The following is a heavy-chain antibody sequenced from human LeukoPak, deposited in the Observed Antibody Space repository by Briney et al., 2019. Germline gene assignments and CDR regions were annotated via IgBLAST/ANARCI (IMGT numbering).Heavy chain of an antibody. Sequence: GRSLRLSCAASGFTFSSYGMHWVRQAPGKGLEWVAVISYDGSNKYYADSVKGRFTISRDNSKNTLYLQMNSLRAEDTAVYYCAKAFAMIVVAVDYWGHGTLVTVSS. D-gene: IGHD3-22*01. CDR1: GFTFSSYG. J-gene: IGHJ4*01. V-gene: IGHV3-30*18. CDR2: ISYDGSNK. CDR3: AKAFAMIVVAVDY.